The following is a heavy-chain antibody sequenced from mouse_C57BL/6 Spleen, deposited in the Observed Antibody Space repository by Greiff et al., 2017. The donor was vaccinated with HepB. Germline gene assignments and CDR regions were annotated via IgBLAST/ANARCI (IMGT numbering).Heavy chain of an antibody. CDR1: GYTFTSYW. J-gene: IGHJ2*01. D-gene: IGHD2-12*01. Sequence: QVQLKESGAELVKPGASVKMSCKASGYTFTSYWIPWVKQRPGQGLEWIGDIYPGSGSTNYNEKFKSKATQTVDTSSSTSYMQLSSLTSEDSAVYYCARSSYPDYGGQGTTLTVSS. CDR3: ARSSYPDY. CDR2: IYPGSGST. V-gene: IGHV1-55*01.